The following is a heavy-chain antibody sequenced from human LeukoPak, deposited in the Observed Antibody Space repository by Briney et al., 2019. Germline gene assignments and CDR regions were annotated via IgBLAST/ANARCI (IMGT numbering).Heavy chain of an antibody. V-gene: IGHV3-74*01. Sequence: GGSLRLSCAASGFTFSSYWMHWVRQAPGKELVWVSHINSDGSSTSYADSVKGRVTISRDNAKNTLYLQMNSLRAEDTAVYYCARDRGAYCSGGSCYSRNWFDPWGQGTLVTVSS. J-gene: IGHJ5*02. CDR1: GFTFSSYW. CDR2: INSDGSST. CDR3: ARDRGAYCSGGSCYSRNWFDP. D-gene: IGHD2-15*01.